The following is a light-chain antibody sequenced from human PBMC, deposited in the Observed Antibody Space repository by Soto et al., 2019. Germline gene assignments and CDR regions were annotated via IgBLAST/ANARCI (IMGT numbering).Light chain of an antibody. CDR3: QQYGSSPIT. CDR1: QSVSTY. CDR2: DAS. V-gene: IGKV3-11*01. Sequence: EIVLTQSPATLSLSPGERATLSCRASQSVSTYLAWYQQKPGQAPRLLIYDASNRATGIPARFSGSGSATDFTLAISSLEPDDSAVYYCQQYGSSPITFGQGTRLEIK. J-gene: IGKJ5*01.